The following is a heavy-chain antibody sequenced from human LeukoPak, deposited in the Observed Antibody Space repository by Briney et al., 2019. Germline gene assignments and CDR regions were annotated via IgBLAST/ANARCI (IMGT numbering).Heavy chain of an antibody. J-gene: IGHJ4*02. V-gene: IGHV3-9*01. Sequence: GGSLRLSCAASGFTFSSYSMNWVRQAPGKVLEWVSGINWNSDSIGYADSVKGRFTTSRDNAKNSLYLQMNSLRAEDTAFYYCAINGGGDSGYGNFDYWGQGTLVTVSS. CDR2: INWNSDSI. CDR3: AINGGGDSGYGNFDY. D-gene: IGHD5-12*01. CDR1: GFTFSSYS.